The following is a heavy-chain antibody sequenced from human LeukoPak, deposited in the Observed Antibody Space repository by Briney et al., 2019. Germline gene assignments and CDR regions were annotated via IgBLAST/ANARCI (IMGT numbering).Heavy chain of an antibody. J-gene: IGHJ4*02. CDR2: IGGGDT. Sequence: PGGSLRLSCSTSGFTFRNFAISWVRQAPGKGLEWVSSIGGGDTHYADSVKGRLTISRDDSRSTVDLQMSSLRAEGTAVYYCAKDGQSFNSMYDYFDSWGQGTLVTVSS. V-gene: IGHV3-23*01. D-gene: IGHD2-8*01. CDR1: GFTFRNFA. CDR3: AKDGQSFNSMYDYFDS.